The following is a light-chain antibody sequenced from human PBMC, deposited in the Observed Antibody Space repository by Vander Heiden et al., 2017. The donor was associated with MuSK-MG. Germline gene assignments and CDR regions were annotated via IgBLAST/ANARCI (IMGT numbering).Light chain of an antibody. CDR1: QSISSW. J-gene: IGKJ1*01. CDR3: QQYNSYWT. CDR2: DAS. V-gene: IGKV1-5*01. Sequence: GDRVTITCRASQSISSWLAWYQQKPGKAPKPLIYDASSLESGVPSRFSGSGSGTEFTLTSSSLQPDDFATYYCQQYNSYWTFGQGTKVEIK.